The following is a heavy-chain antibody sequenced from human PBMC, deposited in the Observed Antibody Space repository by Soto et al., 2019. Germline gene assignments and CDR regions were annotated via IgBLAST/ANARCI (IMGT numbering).Heavy chain of an antibody. CDR3: TTEQEDWDWSSDI. CDR1: GFTCSNAW. D-gene: IGHD3-9*01. V-gene: IGHV3-15*01. J-gene: IGHJ3*02. Sequence: EVQLVESGGGLVKPGGSLRLSCAASGFTCSNAWMSWVRQAPGKGLEWVGRSKSKTDGVTTDYAAHVKGRFTISRDDSKNPLDLQMNSLKTEDTAVYYCTTEQEDWDWSSDIWGQGTMVTVSS. CDR2: SKSKTDGVTT.